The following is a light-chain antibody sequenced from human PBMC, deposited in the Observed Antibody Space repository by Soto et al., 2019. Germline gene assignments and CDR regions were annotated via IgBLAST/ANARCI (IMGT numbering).Light chain of an antibody. V-gene: IGKV3-20*01. Sequence: EIVLTQSPGTLSLSPGERATLSCRASQSVSRSYLAWYRQKPGQPPRLLMSGTSSRAPGIPDRFSGSGSGTDFTLTISRLEPEDFAVYYCQPYGTSPYTFGQGTILEIK. CDR3: QPYGTSPYT. CDR1: QSVSRSY. CDR2: GTS. J-gene: IGKJ2*01.